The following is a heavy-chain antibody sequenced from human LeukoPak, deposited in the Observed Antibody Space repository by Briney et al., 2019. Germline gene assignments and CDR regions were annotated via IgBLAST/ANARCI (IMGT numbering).Heavy chain of an antibody. D-gene: IGHD3-10*01. CDR3: AKSNGYGLIDI. V-gene: IGHV4-38-2*02. Sequence: PSETLSLTCTVSGYSISSAYYWGWIRQPPGKGLEWIGRIYHSGSTYYNPSLKSRLTISLDTSRNQFSLKLNSVTAADTAVYYCAKSNGYGLIDIWGQGTMVTVSS. CDR2: IYHSGST. J-gene: IGHJ3*02. CDR1: GYSISSAYY.